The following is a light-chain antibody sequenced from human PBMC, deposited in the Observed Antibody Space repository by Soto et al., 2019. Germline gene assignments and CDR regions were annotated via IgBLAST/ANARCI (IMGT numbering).Light chain of an antibody. J-gene: IGLJ3*02. V-gene: IGLV1-40*01. CDR3: QSYDSSLSGL. CDR1: SSNIGAGYD. CDR2: GSS. Sequence: QSVLTQPPSVSGAPGQRVTISCTGSSSNIGAGYDVNWYQQLPGTAPKLLIYGSSNRPSGVPDRFSGSKSGTSASLAITGLQAEDEADYYCQSYDSSLSGLFGGGTKLTVI.